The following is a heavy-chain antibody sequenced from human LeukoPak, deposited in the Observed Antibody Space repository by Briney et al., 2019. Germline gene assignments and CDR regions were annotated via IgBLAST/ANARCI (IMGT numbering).Heavy chain of an antibody. CDR3: ARGIYDILAGYRPYFFDY. CDR2: TSSSSSYK. CDR1: GFTFSSYS. V-gene: IGHV3-21*01. Sequence: GGSLRLSCAASGFTFSSYSMDWVRQAPGKGLVWVSSTSSSSSYKYYADSVKGRFTVSRDNAKNSLYLQMDSLRAEDTAVYYCARGIYDILAGYRPYFFDYWGQGTLVTVSS. J-gene: IGHJ4*02. D-gene: IGHD3-9*01.